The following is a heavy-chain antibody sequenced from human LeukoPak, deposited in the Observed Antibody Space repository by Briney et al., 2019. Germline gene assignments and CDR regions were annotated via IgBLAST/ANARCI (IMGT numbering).Heavy chain of an antibody. J-gene: IGHJ6*04. CDR1: GFTFTTYN. CDR3: AELGITMIGGV. CDR2: ISSGSSAI. V-gene: IGHV3-21*01. Sequence: GGSLRLSCEASGFTFTTYNMTWVRQAPGKGLEWVSIISSGSSAIFSADALKGRFTISRDDAKNSLYLQMNSLRAEDTAVYYCAELGITMIGGVWGKGTTVTISS. D-gene: IGHD3-10*02.